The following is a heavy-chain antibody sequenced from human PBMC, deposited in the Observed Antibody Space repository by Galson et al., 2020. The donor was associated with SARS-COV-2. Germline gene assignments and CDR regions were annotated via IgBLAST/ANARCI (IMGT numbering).Heavy chain of an antibody. CDR2: YSGSS. V-gene: IGHV4-31*03. Sequence: SQTLSLTCTVSGGSVTSDAYYWTWIRQHPGKGLEWIGHYSGSSYYNPSLKSRITISVDTSKNQFSLRLSSVTAADTAVYFCARDWRSSFDSWGRGIRVSVSS. CDR3: ARDWRSSFDS. CDR1: GGSVTSDAYY. J-gene: IGHJ4*02. D-gene: IGHD3-3*01.